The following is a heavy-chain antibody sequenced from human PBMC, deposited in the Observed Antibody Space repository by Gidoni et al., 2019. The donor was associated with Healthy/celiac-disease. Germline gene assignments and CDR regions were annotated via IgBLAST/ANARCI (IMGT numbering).Heavy chain of an antibody. V-gene: IGHV4-59*08. CDR1: GGSISSYY. CDR2: IYYSGST. Sequence: QVQLQESGPGLVKPSETLSLTCPVSGGSISSYYWSWIRQPPGKGLEWIGYIYYSGSTNYNPSLKSRVTISVDTSKNQFSLKLSSVTAADTAVYYCARVVAAAAPGWFDPWGQGTLVTVSS. J-gene: IGHJ5*02. D-gene: IGHD6-13*01. CDR3: ARVVAAAAPGWFDP.